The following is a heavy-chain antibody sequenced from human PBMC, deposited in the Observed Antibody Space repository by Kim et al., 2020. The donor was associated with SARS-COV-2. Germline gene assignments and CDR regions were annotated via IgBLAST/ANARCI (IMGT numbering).Heavy chain of an antibody. D-gene: IGHD3-10*01. CDR2: TYYKSKWYN. Sequence: SQTLSLTCAISGDSVSSNSAAWNWMMQSPSRGLEWLGRTYYKSKWYNDYAVSVKSRITINPETSKNQFSLQLNSVTPEDTAVYFCARVRITMARGVVLYYYGMDVWGQGTTVTVSS. V-gene: IGHV6-1*01. CDR3: ARVRITMARGVVLYYYGMDV. J-gene: IGHJ6*02. CDR1: GDSVSSNSAA.